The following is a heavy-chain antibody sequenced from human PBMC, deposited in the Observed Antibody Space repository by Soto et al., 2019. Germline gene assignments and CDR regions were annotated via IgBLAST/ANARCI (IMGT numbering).Heavy chain of an antibody. CDR3: LKVDYYVTPTPQDV. CDR2: ISPYTGNT. Sequence: QVQLVQSGDEVKKPGASVKVSCKASGYIFVNYGIAWVRQAPRQGLEWMGWISPYTGNTHSARKVQGRLTMTTDTSTSTGYMALGELNSDHTAGYYLLKVDYYVTPTPQDVWGQGTTVTVSS. V-gene: IGHV1-18*01. CDR1: GYIFVNYG. D-gene: IGHD3-16*01. J-gene: IGHJ6*02.